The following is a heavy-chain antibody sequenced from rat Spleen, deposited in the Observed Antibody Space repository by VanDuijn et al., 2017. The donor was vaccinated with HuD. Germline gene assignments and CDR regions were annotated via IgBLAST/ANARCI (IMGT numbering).Heavy chain of an antibody. CDR1: GFTFNNYW. CDR3: ARPPYDGTYYHYFDY. J-gene: IGHJ2*01. Sequence: EVQLVESGGGLVQPGRSLKLSCVASGFTFNNYWMSWIRQAPGKGLEWVASITNTGGSIYYPDSVKGRFTISRDNAKSTLYLQMNSLRSEDTATYYCARPPYDGTYYHYFDYWGQGVMVTVSS. CDR2: ITNTGGSI. D-gene: IGHD1-12*02. V-gene: IGHV5-31*01.